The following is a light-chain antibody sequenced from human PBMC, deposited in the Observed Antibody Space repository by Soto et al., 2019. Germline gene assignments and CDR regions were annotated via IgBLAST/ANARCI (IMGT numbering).Light chain of an antibody. CDR3: QSYDSSLSSYV. CDR2: SNS. CDR1: SSNIGAGYD. V-gene: IGLV1-40*01. Sequence: ALTQPPSVSGAPGQRVTISCTGSSSNIGAGYDVHWYQQLPGTAPKLLIYSNSNRPSGVPDRFSGSKSGSSASLAITGLQDEDEADYYCQSYDSSLSSYVFGSGTKVTVL. J-gene: IGLJ1*01.